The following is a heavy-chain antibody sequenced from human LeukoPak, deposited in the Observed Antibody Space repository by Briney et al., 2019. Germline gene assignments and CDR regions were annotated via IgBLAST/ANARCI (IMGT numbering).Heavy chain of an antibody. J-gene: IGHJ4*02. CDR2: IYYSGST. D-gene: IGHD1-26*01. CDR1: GGSISSYY. CDR3: ASGSYYGSGHD. Sequence: SETLSLTCTVSGGSISSYYLSWMRQPPGKGLEWIGYIYYSGSTNYNPSLKSRVTISVDTSKNQFSLKLSSVTAADTAVYYCASGSYYGSGHDWGQGTLVTVSS. V-gene: IGHV4-59*01.